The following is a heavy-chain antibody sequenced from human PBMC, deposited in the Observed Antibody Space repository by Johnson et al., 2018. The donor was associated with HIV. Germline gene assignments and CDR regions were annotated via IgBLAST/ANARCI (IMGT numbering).Heavy chain of an antibody. CDR3: APLGDAFDI. CDR1: GFTFSSYA. J-gene: IGHJ3*02. D-gene: IGHD7-27*01. CDR2: ISYDGKST. Sequence: QVQLVESGGGVVQPGRSLRLSCAASGFTFSSYAMHWVRQAPGKGLEWVAVISYDGKSTYYADAVTGRFTISRDNSKNTLYLQMNSLRAEDTAVYYCAPLGDAFDIWGQGTMVTVSS. V-gene: IGHV3-30*04.